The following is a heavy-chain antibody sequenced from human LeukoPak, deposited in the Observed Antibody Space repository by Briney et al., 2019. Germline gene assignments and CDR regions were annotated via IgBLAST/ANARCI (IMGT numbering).Heavy chain of an antibody. CDR1: GFTFSRYG. CDR3: AKDRYSYAFEYSDS. D-gene: IGHD5-18*01. J-gene: IGHJ4*02. Sequence: GGSLRLSCAASGFTFSRYGMHWVRQAPGKGLDWVADISNDGSKKYYADSVKGRFTIPRDNSKNTLSLQVSSLRAEDTAVYYCAKDRYSYAFEYSDSWGQGTRVTVSA. V-gene: IGHV3-30*18. CDR2: ISNDGSKK.